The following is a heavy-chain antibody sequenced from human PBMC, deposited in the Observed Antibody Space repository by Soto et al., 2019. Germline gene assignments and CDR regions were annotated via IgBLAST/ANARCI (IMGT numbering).Heavy chain of an antibody. J-gene: IGHJ3*02. Sequence: ASVKVSCKASGYTFTSYGISWVQQAPGQGLEWMGWISAYNGNTNYAQKLQGRVTMTTDTSTSTAYMELRSLRSDDTAVYYCAREVGGDDFWSGYYIGAFDIWGQGTMVTVS. CDR3: AREVGGDDFWSGYYIGAFDI. D-gene: IGHD3-3*01. CDR1: GYTFTSYG. CDR2: ISAYNGNT. V-gene: IGHV1-18*01.